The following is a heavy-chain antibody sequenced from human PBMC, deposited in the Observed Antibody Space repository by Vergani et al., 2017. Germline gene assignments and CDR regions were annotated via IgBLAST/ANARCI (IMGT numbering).Heavy chain of an antibody. CDR2: IIPILGIA. D-gene: IGHD5-18*01. Sequence: QVQLVQSGAEVKKPGSSVKVSCKASGGTFSSYTISWVRQAPGQGLEWMGRIIPILGIANYAQKFQGRVTITADKSTSTAYMELSSLRSEDTAVYYCVGGEGDTAMDWYFDLWGRGTLVTVSS. CDR3: VGGEGDTAMDWYFDL. J-gene: IGHJ2*01. V-gene: IGHV1-69*02. CDR1: GGTFSSYT.